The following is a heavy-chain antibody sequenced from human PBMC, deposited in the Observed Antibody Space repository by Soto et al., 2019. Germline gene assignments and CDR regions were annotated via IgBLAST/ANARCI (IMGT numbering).Heavy chain of an antibody. Sequence: EVQLVESGGGLVQPGGSLRLSCAASGFTFSSYSMNWVRQAPGKGLEWVSYISSSSSTIYYADSVKGRFTISRDNAKNSLYLQMNSLRAEDTAVYYCARGGVRGVIAIHWFDPWGQGTLVTVSS. CDR1: GFTFSSYS. CDR2: ISSSSSTI. J-gene: IGHJ5*02. CDR3: ARGGVRGVIAIHWFDP. V-gene: IGHV3-48*01. D-gene: IGHD3-10*01.